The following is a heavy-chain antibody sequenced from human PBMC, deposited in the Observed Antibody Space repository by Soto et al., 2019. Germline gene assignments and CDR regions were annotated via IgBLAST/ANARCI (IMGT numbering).Heavy chain of an antibody. V-gene: IGHV3-33*01. CDR2: IWYDGSNK. D-gene: IGHD3-10*01. CDR3: ARDGGVYYGSGSYGYYYYGMDV. J-gene: IGHJ6*02. Sequence: PGGSWRLSGAASDFAFRGYGMPWGGKAPGKGREGWGVIWYDGSNKYYADSVKGRFTISRDNSKNTLYLQMNSLRAEDTAVYYCARDGGVYYGSGSYGYYYYGMDVWGQGTTVTVSS. CDR1: DFAFRGYG.